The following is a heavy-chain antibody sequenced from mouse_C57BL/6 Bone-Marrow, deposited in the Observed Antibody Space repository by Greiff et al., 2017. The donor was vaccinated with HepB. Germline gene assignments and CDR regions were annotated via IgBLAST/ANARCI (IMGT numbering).Heavy chain of an antibody. V-gene: IGHV1-26*01. J-gene: IGHJ1*03. CDR2: INPNNGGT. Sequence: VQLKESGPELVKPGASVKISCKASGYTFTDYYMNWVKQSHGKSLEWIGDINPNNGGTSYNQKLKGKATLTVDKSSSTAYMELRSLTSEDSAVYYCARSDAYVRYWYFDVWGTGTTVTVSS. D-gene: IGHD1-1*01. CDR1: GYTFTDYY. CDR3: ARSDAYVRYWYFDV.